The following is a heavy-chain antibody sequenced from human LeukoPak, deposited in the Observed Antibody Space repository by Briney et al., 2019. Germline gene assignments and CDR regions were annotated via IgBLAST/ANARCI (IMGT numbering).Heavy chain of an antibody. CDR3: ARSGRSKTVTTSRYFDY. CDR2: INHSGST. J-gene: IGHJ4*02. D-gene: IGHD4-17*01. Sequence: SESLSLTCTVSGGSISGYHWNSIRHPPGKGLEWIGEINHSGSTNYNPSLKSRITISVDTSKNRFSLQLSSVTAADTAEYFCARSGRSKTVTTSRYFDYWGQGSLVTVSS. V-gene: IGHV4-34*01. CDR1: GGSISGYH.